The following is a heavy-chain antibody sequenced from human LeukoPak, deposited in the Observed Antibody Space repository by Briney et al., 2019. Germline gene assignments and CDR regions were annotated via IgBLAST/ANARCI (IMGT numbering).Heavy chain of an antibody. J-gene: IGHJ4*02. V-gene: IGHV1-46*01. CDR1: GYTFTSYY. D-gene: IGHD6-13*01. CDR2: INPSGGST. CDR3: ARYRPWQQPLSLGIFDY. Sequence: ASVKVSCKASGYTFTSYYMHWVRQAPGQRLEWMGIINPSGGSTSYAQKFQGRVTMTRDMSTSTVYMELSSLRSEDTAVYYCARYRPWQQPLSLGIFDYWGQGTLVTVSS.